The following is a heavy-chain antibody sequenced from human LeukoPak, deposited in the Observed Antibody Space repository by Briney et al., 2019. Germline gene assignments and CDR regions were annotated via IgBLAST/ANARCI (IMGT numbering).Heavy chain of an antibody. CDR1: FCNYY. Sequence: ASVKVSCKAFCNYYIHWVRQAPGQGLEWMGWISAYNGNTNYAQKLQGRVTMTTDTSTSTAYMELRSLRSDDTAVYYCARAGYVYDFWSGYYHYWGQGTLVTVSS. V-gene: IGHV1-18*04. D-gene: IGHD3-3*01. CDR2: ISAYNGNT. J-gene: IGHJ4*02. CDR3: ARAGYVYDFWSGYYHY.